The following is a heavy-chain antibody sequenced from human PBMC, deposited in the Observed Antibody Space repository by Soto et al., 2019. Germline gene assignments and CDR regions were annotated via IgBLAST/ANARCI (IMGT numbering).Heavy chain of an antibody. CDR1: GGTFSSYA. CDR3: AREVGYGDYVFDY. CDR2: IIPICGTA. D-gene: IGHD4-17*01. J-gene: IGHJ4*02. V-gene: IGHV1-69*13. Sequence: ASVKVSCKASGGTFSSYAISWVRQAPGQGLEWMGGIIPICGTANYAQKFQGRVTITADESTSTAYMELSSLRSEDTAVYYCAREVGYGDYVFDYWGQGTLVTVSS.